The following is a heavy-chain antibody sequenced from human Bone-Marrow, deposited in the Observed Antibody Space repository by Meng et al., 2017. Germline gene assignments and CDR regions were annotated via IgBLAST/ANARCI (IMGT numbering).Heavy chain of an antibody. D-gene: IGHD2-2*01. CDR2: INHSGST. Sequence: QWHHRRWGAGLLRPSEPLSLTCAGYGGSFSGYYWSWIRQPPGKGLEWIGEINHSGSTNYNPSLKSRVTISVDTSKNQFSLKLSSVTAADTAVYYCARGPPDCSSTSCYALDAFDIWGQGTMVTVSS. CDR1: GGSFSGYY. V-gene: IGHV4-34*01. CDR3: ARGPPDCSSTSCYALDAFDI. J-gene: IGHJ3*02.